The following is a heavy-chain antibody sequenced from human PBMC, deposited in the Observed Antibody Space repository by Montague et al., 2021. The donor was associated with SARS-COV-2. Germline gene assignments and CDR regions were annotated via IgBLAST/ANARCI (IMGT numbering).Heavy chain of an antibody. CDR1: GDSVTVSRAT. CDR2: YDYWCKRNN. D-gene: IGHD6-19*01. J-gene: IGHJ4*02. Sequence: CAISGDSVTVSRATGADRKRTPLNSLHFLSSYDYWCKRNNDYAESVKSRITIDPDTSKHQFSLHLNSVTPEDTAVYYCARIPVGSKYYFDFWGQGTLVTVSS. V-gene: IGHV6-1*01. CDR3: ARIPVGSKYYFDF.